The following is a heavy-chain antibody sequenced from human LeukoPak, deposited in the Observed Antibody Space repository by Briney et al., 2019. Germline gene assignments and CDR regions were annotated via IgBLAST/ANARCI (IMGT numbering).Heavy chain of an antibody. Sequence: GRSLRLSCAASGFTFSHYGMHWVRQTPGKGLEWVAGISYDGSNKYYADSVKGRFTISRDNSKNTLYLQMNSLRAEDTAVYCCAKDAVAGNFDYWGREPWSPSPQ. CDR3: AKDAVAGNFDY. V-gene: IGHV3-30*18. J-gene: IGHJ4*02. CDR2: ISYDGSNK. CDR1: GFTFSHYG. D-gene: IGHD6-19*01.